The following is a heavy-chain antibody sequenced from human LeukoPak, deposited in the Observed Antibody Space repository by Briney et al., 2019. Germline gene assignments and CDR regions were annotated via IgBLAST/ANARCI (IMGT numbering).Heavy chain of an antibody. J-gene: IGHJ6*04. CDR3: ARDGVLWFGEQYYYAMDV. Sequence: GGSLRISCAATGVSFSSYWMHWGRQAPPKGLARVSRITSDGSSTSYADSVKGRFTISRDNAKNTLYLQMNSLRAEDTAVYYCARDGVLWFGEQYYYAMDVWGKGTTVTVSS. D-gene: IGHD3-10*01. CDR1: GVSFSSYW. CDR2: ITSDGSST. V-gene: IGHV3-74*01.